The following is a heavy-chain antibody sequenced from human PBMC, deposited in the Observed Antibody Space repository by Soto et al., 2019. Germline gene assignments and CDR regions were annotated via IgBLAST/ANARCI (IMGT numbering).Heavy chain of an antibody. D-gene: IGHD4-17*01. CDR1: GGSISSGDYY. Sequence: PSETLSLTCTVSGGSISSGDYYWSWIRQPPGKGLEWIGYIYYSGSTYYNPSLKSRVTISVDTSKNQFSLKLSSVTAADTAVYYCARVGTNDYGDFGFSELNNYFDYWGQGTLVTVSS. CDR2: IYYSGST. V-gene: IGHV4-30-4*01. J-gene: IGHJ4*02. CDR3: ARVGTNDYGDFGFSELNNYFDY.